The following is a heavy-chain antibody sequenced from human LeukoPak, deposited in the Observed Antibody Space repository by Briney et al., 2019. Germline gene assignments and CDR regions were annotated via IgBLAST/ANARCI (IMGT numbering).Heavy chain of an antibody. V-gene: IGHV3-33*01. J-gene: IGHJ4*02. CDR3: ARDLTQRALFEY. Sequence: PGGSLRLSCAASGFTFSNYSMHGVRQAPGKGLEWVAVIWYDGSNKYYADSVKGRFTLSRDNSKNTLFLQMNSLRPEDTAVYCCARDLTQRALFEYWGRGTLVTVSS. CDR1: GFTFSNYS. CDR2: IWYDGSNK. D-gene: IGHD6-25*01.